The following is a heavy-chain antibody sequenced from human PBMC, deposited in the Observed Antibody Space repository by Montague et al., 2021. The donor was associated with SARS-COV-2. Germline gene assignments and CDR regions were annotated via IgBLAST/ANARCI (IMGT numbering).Heavy chain of an antibody. J-gene: IGHJ3*02. Sequence: SLRLSCAASGFTFSSYAMTWVRQAPGKGLEWVSAISGSGFTTYYADSVKGRFTVSRDNSKNTVYLQMNSLRAEDTAVYYCARRENHAFDIWGQGTMVTVSS. V-gene: IGHV3-23*01. D-gene: IGHD1-14*01. CDR2: ISGSGFTT. CDR3: ARRENHAFDI. CDR1: GFTFSSYA.